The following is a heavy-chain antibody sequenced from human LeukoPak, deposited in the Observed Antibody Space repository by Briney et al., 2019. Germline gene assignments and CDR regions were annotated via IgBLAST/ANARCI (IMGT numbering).Heavy chain of an antibody. Sequence: ASVKVSCKASGFTFTSSAVQWVRQARGQRLEWIGWIVVGRGNTNYAQKFQERVTITRDMSTSTAYMELSSLRSEDTAVYYCAADYGSGSYVDFDYWGQGTLVTVSS. CDR1: GFTFTSSA. CDR2: IVVGRGNT. J-gene: IGHJ4*02. V-gene: IGHV1-58*01. D-gene: IGHD3-10*01. CDR3: AADYGSGSYVDFDY.